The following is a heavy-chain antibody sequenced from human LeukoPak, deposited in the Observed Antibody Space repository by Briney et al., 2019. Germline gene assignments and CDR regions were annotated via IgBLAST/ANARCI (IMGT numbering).Heavy chain of an antibody. D-gene: IGHD2/OR15-2a*01. CDR2: IYYSGST. J-gene: IGHJ4*02. CDR3: ARGDYFSMGFDY. CDR1: GGSISSYY. Sequence: SETLSLTCTVSGGSISSYYWSWIRQPPGKGLEWIGYIYYSGSTNYNPSLKSRVTISVDTSKNQFSLRLSSVTAADTAVYYCARGDYFSMGFDYWGQGTLVTVSS. V-gene: IGHV4-59*01.